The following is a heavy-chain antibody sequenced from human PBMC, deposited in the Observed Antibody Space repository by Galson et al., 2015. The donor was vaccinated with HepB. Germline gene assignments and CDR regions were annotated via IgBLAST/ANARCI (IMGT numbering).Heavy chain of an antibody. D-gene: IGHD4-11*01. J-gene: IGHJ6*04. CDR3: ARLPRSNPGGV. V-gene: IGHV3-11*04. CDR1: GFTFSDYY. CDR2: ITSSSSTI. Sequence: SLRLSCAASGFTFSDYYMNWVRQAPGKGLEWVSYITSSSSTIYYADSVKGRFTISRDNAKNSLYLQMNSLRVEDTAVYYCARLPRSNPGGVWGKGTTVTVSS.